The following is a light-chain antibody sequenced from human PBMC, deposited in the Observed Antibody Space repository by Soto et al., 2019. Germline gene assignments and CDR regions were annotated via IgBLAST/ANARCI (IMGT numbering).Light chain of an antibody. J-gene: IGKJ2*01. V-gene: IGKV1-9*01. CDR1: YDISSS. CDR3: QQLSHYPYT. CDR2: DSS. Sequence: DIQLTQSPSFLSASVEDRVTISCRASYDISSSLAWYQQEPGKPPKLLIYDSSTLQTAVPSRFTDSGSGRKFTLTISGLQFGDFATYFCQQLSHYPYTFGQGTKLEI.